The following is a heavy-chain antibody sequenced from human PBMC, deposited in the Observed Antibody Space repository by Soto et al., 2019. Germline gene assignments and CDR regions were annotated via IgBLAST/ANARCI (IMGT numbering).Heavy chain of an antibody. D-gene: IGHD5-18*01. CDR1: GYSFTSYG. CDR3: GRCRTDSYAMGV. V-gene: IGHV1-18*01. J-gene: IGHJ6*02. CDR2: ISPYSGRT. Sequence: ASVKVSCKASGYSFTSYGIGWVRQVPGQGPEWMGWISPYSGRTNYAQSVKGRVVMTTDISTNTVYLELRSLRSDDSAIYYCGRCRTDSYAMGVWGQGTRVTVSS.